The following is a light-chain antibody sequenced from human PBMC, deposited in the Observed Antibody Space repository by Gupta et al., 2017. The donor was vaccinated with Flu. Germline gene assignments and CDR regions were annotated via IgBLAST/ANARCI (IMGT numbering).Light chain of an antibody. CDR1: QSVLYTSNNKNY. J-gene: IGKJ1*01. CDR2: WAS. CDR3: QQYSVTPRT. V-gene: IGKV4-1*01. Sequence: DIVMTQSPDSLAVSLGERATINCKSSQSVLYTSNNKNYLAWHQQKPGQPPKLLIYWASIRESGVPDRFGGSGSGTDFTLTISRLQAEDVAVYFCQQYSVTPRTFGQGTKVEIK.